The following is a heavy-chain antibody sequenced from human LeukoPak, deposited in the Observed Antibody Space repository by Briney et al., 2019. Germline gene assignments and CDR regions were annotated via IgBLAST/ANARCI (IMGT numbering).Heavy chain of an antibody. CDR3: ARDGWLVVGTFDY. CDR1: GGTFSSYA. J-gene: IGHJ4*02. CDR2: IIPIFGTA. D-gene: IGHD6-19*01. V-gene: IGHV1-69*05. Sequence: ASVKVSCKASGGTFSSYAISWVRQAPGQGLEWMGGIIPIFGTANYAQKLQGRVTMTTDTSTSTAYMELRSLRSDDTAVYYCARDGWLVVGTFDYWGQGTLVTVSS.